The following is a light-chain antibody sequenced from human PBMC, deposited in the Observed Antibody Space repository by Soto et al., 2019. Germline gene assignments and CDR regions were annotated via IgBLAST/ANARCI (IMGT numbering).Light chain of an antibody. CDR3: QQFGDSPPAFT. V-gene: IGKV3-20*01. Sequence: ESMLTQSPGTLSLSPGDRATLSCRASRSVSSRYITWYQQKPGQAPRLLIYGASIRATGIPDRFSASGSGTDFTPTISRLEAEDFAVYYCQQFGDSPPAFTFGQGTKLEI. CDR1: RSVSSRY. J-gene: IGKJ2*01. CDR2: GAS.